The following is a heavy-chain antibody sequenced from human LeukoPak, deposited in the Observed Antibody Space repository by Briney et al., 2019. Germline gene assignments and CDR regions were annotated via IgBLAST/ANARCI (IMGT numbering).Heavy chain of an antibody. V-gene: IGHV3-7*01. J-gene: IGHJ4*02. D-gene: IGHD5-12*01. CDR2: IKQDGSEK. CDR1: GFTFSSYW. CDR3: ARGGDSGYDLWSY. Sequence: GRSLRLSCAASGFTFSSYWMSWVRQAPGKGLEWVANIKQDGSEKYYVDSVKGRFTISRDNAKNSLYLQMNSLRAEDTAVYYCARGGDSGYDLWSYWGQGTLVTVSS.